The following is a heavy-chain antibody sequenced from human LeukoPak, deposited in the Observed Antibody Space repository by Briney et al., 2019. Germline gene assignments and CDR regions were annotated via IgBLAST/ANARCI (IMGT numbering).Heavy chain of an antibody. Sequence: GGSLRLSCAASGFTFSSYGMHWVRQAPGKGLEWVAVIWYDGSNKYYADSVKGRFTISRDNSKNTLYLQMNSLRAEDTAVCYCARGLYDILTGPPRWFDPWGQGTLVTVSS. CDR2: IWYDGSNK. J-gene: IGHJ5*02. D-gene: IGHD3-9*01. V-gene: IGHV3-33*01. CDR1: GFTFSSYG. CDR3: ARGLYDILTGPPRWFDP.